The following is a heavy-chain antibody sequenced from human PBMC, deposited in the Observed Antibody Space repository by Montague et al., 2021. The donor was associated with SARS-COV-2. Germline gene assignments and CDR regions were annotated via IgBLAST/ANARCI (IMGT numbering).Heavy chain of an antibody. V-gene: IGHV4-31*03. D-gene: IGHD3-22*01. CDR1: GGSISSGGYY. CDR3: ARVRITMVVVVDAFDI. J-gene: IGHJ3*02. Sequence: TLSFTCTVSGGSISSGGYYWSWIRQHPGKGLEWIGYIYYSGSTYYNPSLKSRVTISVDTSKNQFSLKLSSVTAADTAVYYCARVRITMVVVVDAFDIWGQGTMVTVSS. CDR2: IYYSGST.